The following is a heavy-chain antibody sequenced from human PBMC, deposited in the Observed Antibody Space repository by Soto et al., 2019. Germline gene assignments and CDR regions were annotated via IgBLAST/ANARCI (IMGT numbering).Heavy chain of an antibody. V-gene: IGHV1-2*02. J-gene: IGHJ6*02. CDR2: INPNSGGT. CDR1: GYTFTGYY. D-gene: IGHD3-22*01. Sequence: ASVKVSCKASGYTFTGYYMHWVRQAPGQGLEWMGWINPNSGGTNYAQKFQGGVTMTRDTSISTAYMELSRLRSDDTAVYYCATSLIYYDSSGYYFEDYYYGMDVWGQGTTVTVSS. CDR3: ATSLIYYDSSGYYFEDYYYGMDV.